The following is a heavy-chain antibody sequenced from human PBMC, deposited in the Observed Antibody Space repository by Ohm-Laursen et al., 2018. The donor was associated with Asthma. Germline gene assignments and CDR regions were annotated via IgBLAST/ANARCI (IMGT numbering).Heavy chain of an antibody. CDR3: ARGTQWLVSTPTDY. CDR1: GFTFSSYA. Sequence: SLRLSCAASGFTFSSYAMHWVRQAPGKGLEWVAVISYDGSNKYYADSVKGRFTISRDNSKNTLYLQMNSLRAEDTAVYYCARGTQWLVSTPTDYWGQGTLVTVSS. CDR2: ISYDGSNK. V-gene: IGHV3-30-3*01. J-gene: IGHJ4*02. D-gene: IGHD6-19*01.